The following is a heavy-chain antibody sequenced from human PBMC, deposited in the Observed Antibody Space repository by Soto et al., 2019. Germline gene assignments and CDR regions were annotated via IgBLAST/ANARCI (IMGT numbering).Heavy chain of an antibody. CDR3: ARDSGTMVRGDHDY. CDR1: GFTFSSYS. V-gene: IGHV3-21*01. D-gene: IGHD3-10*01. CDR2: ISSSSSYI. Sequence: EVQLVESGGGLVKPGGSLRLSCAASGFTFSSYSMNWVRQAPGKGLEWVSSISSSSSYIYYADSVKGRFTISRDNAKNSLYLQMNSLRAEDTAVYYCARDSGTMVRGDHDYWGQGTLVTVSS. J-gene: IGHJ4*02.